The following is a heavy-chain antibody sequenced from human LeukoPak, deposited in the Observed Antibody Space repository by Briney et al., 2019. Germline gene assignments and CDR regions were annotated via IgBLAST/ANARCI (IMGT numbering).Heavy chain of an antibody. CDR1: GYTLTELS. Sequence: GASVKVSCKVSGYTLTELSMHWVRQAPGKGLEWMGGFDPEDGETIYAQKFQGRVTITTDESTSTAYMELSSLRSEDTAVYYCARDGPAAPFDYWGQGTLVTVSS. D-gene: IGHD2-2*01. CDR2: FDPEDGET. CDR3: ARDGPAAPFDY. V-gene: IGHV1-24*01. J-gene: IGHJ4*02.